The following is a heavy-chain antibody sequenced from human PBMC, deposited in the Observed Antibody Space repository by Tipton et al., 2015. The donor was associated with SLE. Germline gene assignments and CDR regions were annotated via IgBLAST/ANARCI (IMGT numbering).Heavy chain of an antibody. CDR3: AKEEDAFDL. CDR1: GFTFSNYG. J-gene: IGHJ3*01. CDR2: IRYDGNFK. V-gene: IGHV3-30*02. Sequence: SLRLSCAASGFTFSNYGMHWVRQAPGKGLEWVAFIRYDGNFKYYAESVKGRFTISRDNSENTLHLQMNSLRAEDTAVYYCAKEEDAFDLWGQGTMVTVSS.